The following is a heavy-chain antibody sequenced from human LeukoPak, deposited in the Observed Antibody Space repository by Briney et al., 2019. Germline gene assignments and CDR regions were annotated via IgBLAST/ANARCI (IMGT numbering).Heavy chain of an antibody. CDR3: ARGGYYYDSSGYSLDY. J-gene: IGHJ4*02. CDR2: INWNGGST. V-gene: IGHV3-20*04. Sequence: GSLRLSCAASGFTFDDYGMSWVRQAPGKGLEWVSGINWNGGSTGYADSVKGRFTISRDNAKNSLYLQMNSLRAEDTALYYCARGGYYYDSSGYSLDYWCQGTLVTVSS. D-gene: IGHD3-22*01. CDR1: GFTFDDYG.